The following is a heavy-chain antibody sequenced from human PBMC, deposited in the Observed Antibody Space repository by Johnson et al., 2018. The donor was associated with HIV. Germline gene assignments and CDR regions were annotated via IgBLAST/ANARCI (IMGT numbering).Heavy chain of an antibody. D-gene: IGHD2-21*01. CDR1: GFTVSSNY. Sequence: QVQLVESGGGLIQPGGSLRLSCAASGFTVSSNYMSWVRQAPGKGLEWVAVISYDGSNKYYADSVKGRFTISRDNSKNTLYLQMNSLRAEDTAVYYCARYCGGGCYPHYDALDLWGQGTMVTVSS. J-gene: IGHJ3*01. CDR3: ARYCGGGCYPHYDALDL. CDR2: ISYDGSNK. V-gene: IGHV3-30*03.